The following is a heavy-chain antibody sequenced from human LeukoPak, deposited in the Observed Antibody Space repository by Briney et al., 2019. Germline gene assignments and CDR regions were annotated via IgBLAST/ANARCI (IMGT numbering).Heavy chain of an antibody. CDR1: GFTFDDYA. Sequence: PGRSLRLSCAASGFTFDDYAMHWVRQAPGKGLEYVSAISPDGGNTYYADSVKGRFSISRDNSKNTLYLQMSSLRPEDTAVYYCVPKGTEGYWGQGTLVTVSS. CDR2: ISPDGGNT. V-gene: IGHV3-64D*06. CDR3: VPKGTEGY. J-gene: IGHJ4*02.